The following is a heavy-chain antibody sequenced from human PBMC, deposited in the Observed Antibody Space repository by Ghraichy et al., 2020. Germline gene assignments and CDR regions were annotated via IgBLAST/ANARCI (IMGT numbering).Heavy chain of an antibody. CDR2: ISSSSSYI. Sequence: GGYLRLSCAASGFTFSSYSMNWVRQAPGKGLEWVSSISSSSSYIYYADSVKGRFTISRDNAKNSLYLQMNSLRAEDTAVYYCARGEDRITMVRGEGYYFDYWGQGTLVTVSS. CDR1: GFTFSSYS. CDR3: ARGEDRITMVRGEGYYFDY. J-gene: IGHJ4*02. V-gene: IGHV3-21*01. D-gene: IGHD3-10*01.